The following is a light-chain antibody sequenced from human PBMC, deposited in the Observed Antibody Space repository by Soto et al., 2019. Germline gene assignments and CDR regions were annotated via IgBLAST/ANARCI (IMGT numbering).Light chain of an antibody. Sequence: DIQMTQSPSTLSASVGDRVTITFRASQSISSWLAWYQQKPGKAPKLLIYDASSLESGVPSRFSGSGSGTEFTLTISSLQPEDFATYYCQQYDYLPITFGQGTRLEIK. CDR2: DAS. J-gene: IGKJ5*01. CDR1: QSISSW. V-gene: IGKV1-5*01. CDR3: QQYDYLPIT.